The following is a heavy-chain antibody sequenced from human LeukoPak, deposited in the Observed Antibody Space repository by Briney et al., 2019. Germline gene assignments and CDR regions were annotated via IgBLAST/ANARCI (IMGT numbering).Heavy chain of an antibody. CDR2: ISGSGGST. CDR1: GFTFSSYA. J-gene: IGHJ4*02. CDR3: AKGLGGTWIRHYFDY. Sequence: GGSLRLSCAASGFTFSSYAMSWVRQAPGKGLEWVSAISGSGGSTYYADSVKGRFTISRDNSKNTLYLQMNSLRAEDTAVYYCAKGLGGTWIRHYFDYWGQGTLVTVSS. V-gene: IGHV3-23*01. D-gene: IGHD1-1*01.